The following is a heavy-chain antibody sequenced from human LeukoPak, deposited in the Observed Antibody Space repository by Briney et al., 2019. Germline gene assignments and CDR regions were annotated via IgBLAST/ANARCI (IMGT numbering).Heavy chain of an antibody. CDR3: ARDRNIVVVLAAYNWFDP. CDR1: GFSFSSYG. CDR2: IRYDGSDK. J-gene: IGHJ5*02. Sequence: GGSLRLSCAASGFSFSSYGMHWVRQAPGKGLEWVTFIRYDGSDKFYADSVKGRFTTSRDNSRSTLYLQMNSLRPEDTAVYYCARDRNIVVVLAAYNWFDPWGQGTLVTVSS. V-gene: IGHV3-30*02. D-gene: IGHD2-2*01.